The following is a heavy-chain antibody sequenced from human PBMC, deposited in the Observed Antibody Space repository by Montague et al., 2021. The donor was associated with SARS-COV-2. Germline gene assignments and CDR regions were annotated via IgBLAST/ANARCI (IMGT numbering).Heavy chain of an antibody. CDR1: GASISSRSYY. CDR2: KYYSGST. D-gene: IGHD3-3*01. Sequence: SETRSLTCTVSGASISSRSYYWGWIRQPPGKGLEWIGFKYYSGSTYYNPTLKSRVTISVDTSKNQFSLKLSSVTAADTAVYYCATLPSGITIFGVVQGYYFDDWGQGTLVTVSS. CDR3: ATLPSGITIFGVVQGYYFDD. V-gene: IGHV4-39*01. J-gene: IGHJ4*02.